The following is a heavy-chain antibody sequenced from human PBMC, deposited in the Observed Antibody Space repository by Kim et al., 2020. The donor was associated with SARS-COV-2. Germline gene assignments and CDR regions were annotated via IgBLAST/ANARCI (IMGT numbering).Heavy chain of an antibody. V-gene: IGHV1-46*01. Sequence: AQKFQGRVTMTRDTSTSTVYMELSSLRSEDTAVYYCASGIAVAEKDAFDIWGQGTMVTVSS. CDR3: ASGIAVAEKDAFDI. J-gene: IGHJ3*02. D-gene: IGHD6-19*01.